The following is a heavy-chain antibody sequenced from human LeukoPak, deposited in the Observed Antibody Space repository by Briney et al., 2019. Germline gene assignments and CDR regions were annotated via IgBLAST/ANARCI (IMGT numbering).Heavy chain of an antibody. V-gene: IGHV1-58*01. D-gene: IGHD3-16*02. CDR3: ARTYYDYVWGSYRHFDY. Sequence: SVKVSCKASGFTFTSSAVQWVRQARGQRLGWIGWIVVGSGNTNYAQKFQERVTITTDESTSTAYMELSSLRSEDTAVYYCARTYYDYVWGSYRHFDYWGQGTLVTVSS. J-gene: IGHJ4*02. CDR2: IVVGSGNT. CDR1: GFTFTSSA.